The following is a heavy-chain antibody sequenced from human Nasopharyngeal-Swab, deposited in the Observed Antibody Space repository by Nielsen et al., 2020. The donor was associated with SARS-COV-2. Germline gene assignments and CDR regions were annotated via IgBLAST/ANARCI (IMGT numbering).Heavy chain of an antibody. J-gene: IGHJ4*02. CDR2: ISYDGSNK. V-gene: IGHV3-30*04. CDR1: GLTFSSYA. CDR3: ARVQGIVVVQPFDY. Sequence: GESLKISCAASGLTFSSYAMHWVRQAPGKGLEWVAVISYDGSNKYYADSVKGRFTISRDNSKNTLYLQMNSLRAEDTAVYYCARVQGIVVVQPFDYWGQGTLVTVSS. D-gene: IGHD3-22*01.